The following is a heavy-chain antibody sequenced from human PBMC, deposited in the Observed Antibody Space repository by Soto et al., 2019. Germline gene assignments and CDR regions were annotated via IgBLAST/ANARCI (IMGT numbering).Heavy chain of an antibody. CDR3: ARGALTTLAYYYGMDV. CDR2: IIPIFGTT. V-gene: IGHV1-69*13. D-gene: IGHD4-4*01. CDR1: GGTFSSYT. Sequence: SVKVSCKASGGTFSSYTMSWVRQAPGQGLEWMGGIIPIFGTTTYAHKFQGRVTITADESTSTVYMELSSLRGEDTAVYYCARGALTTLAYYYGMDVWGKGTTVTVSS. J-gene: IGHJ6*04.